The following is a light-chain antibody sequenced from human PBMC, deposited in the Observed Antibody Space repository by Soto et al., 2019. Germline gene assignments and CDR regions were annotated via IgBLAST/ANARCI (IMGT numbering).Light chain of an antibody. Sequence: DIVMTQSPLSLPATPGEPASISCRSSQSLQHSNGYNYLDWYFQKPGQSPHLLIHLASNRPSGGPVRFGGSGSCTDFTPNISSVEAEDDVLYYYNQGVQIPPITFGQGTRLEI. CDR2: LAS. J-gene: IGKJ5*01. CDR1: QSLQHSNGYNY. V-gene: IGKV2-28*01. CDR3: NQGVQIPPIT.